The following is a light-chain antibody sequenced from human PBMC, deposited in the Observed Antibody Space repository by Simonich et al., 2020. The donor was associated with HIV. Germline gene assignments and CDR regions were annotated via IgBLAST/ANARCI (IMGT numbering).Light chain of an antibody. CDR3: QQYGTSLYT. J-gene: IGKJ2*01. V-gene: IGKV3-15*01. CDR2: GAS. CDR1: QSVSSY. Sequence: EIVMTQSPATLSVSPGERATLSCRASQSVSSYLAWYQQKPGRAPRLLIYGASNRATGIPARCSGSGSGTEFTLTISSLQSEDFAVYYCQQYGTSLYTFGQGTKLEIK.